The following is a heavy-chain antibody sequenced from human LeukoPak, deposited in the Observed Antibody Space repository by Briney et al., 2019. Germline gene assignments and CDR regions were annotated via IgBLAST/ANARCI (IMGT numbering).Heavy chain of an antibody. J-gene: IGHJ4*02. CDR3: ALGLVTDY. CDR2: IYSGGST. CDR1: GFTVSSNF. V-gene: IGHV3-66*01. Sequence: PGGSLRLSCAVSGFTVSSNFRSWVRQAPGKGLEWVSVIYSGGSTYYADSVKGRFTISRDNSKNTLYLQMNSLRVEDTAVYYCALGLVTDYWGQGTLVTVSS. D-gene: IGHD3-9*01.